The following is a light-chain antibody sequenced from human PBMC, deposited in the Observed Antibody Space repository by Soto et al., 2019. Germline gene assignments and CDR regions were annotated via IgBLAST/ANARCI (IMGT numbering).Light chain of an antibody. CDR2: DTS. J-gene: IGKJ1*01. CDR1: QTVTNNY. CDR3: QQYGGAPRT. V-gene: IGKV3-20*01. Sequence: EIVLTQSPGNLSLSPGERATLSCRASQTVTNNYLAWYQQKPGQAPRLLIYDTSSRATGIPDTFSGSGSGTDFTLTISRLEPEDSAMYYCQQYGGAPRTFGQGTKVDIK.